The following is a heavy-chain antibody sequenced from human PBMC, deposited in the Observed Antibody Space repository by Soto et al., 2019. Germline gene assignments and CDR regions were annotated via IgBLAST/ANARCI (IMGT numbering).Heavy chain of an antibody. V-gene: IGHV3-7*05. CDR1: GFTFSSYW. J-gene: IGHJ6*02. CDR3: ARDQEILPPRYYYYGMDV. Sequence: GGSLRLSCAASGFTFSSYWMSWVRQAPGKGLEWVANIKQDGSEKYYVDSVKGRFTISRDNAKNSLYLQMNSLRAEDTAVYYCARDQEILPPRYYYYGMDVWGQGTTVTVSS. CDR2: IKQDGSEK.